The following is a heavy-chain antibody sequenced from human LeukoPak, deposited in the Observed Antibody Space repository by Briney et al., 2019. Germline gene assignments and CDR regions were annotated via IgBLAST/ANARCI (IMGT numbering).Heavy chain of an antibody. CDR2: IKQDGSEK. Sequence: PGGSLRLSCAASGFTFSTYWMSWVRQAPGKGLEWVANIKQDGSEKKYVDSVKGRFTISRDSAKNSLYLQMNSLRAEDTAMYYCARDLDSSSWWNWFDPWGQGTLVTVSS. CDR1: GFTFSTYW. V-gene: IGHV3-7*01. CDR3: ARDLDSSSWWNWFDP. J-gene: IGHJ5*02. D-gene: IGHD6-13*01.